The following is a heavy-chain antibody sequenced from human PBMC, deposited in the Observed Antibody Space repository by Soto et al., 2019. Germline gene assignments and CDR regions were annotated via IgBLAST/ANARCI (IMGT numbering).Heavy chain of an antibody. D-gene: IGHD1-26*01. V-gene: IGHV1-2*04. Sequence: QVQLVQSGAEVKKPGASVTVSCRASGDSFTGYYMHWVRQAPGQGLEWMGWINPNSGVTKYAQKFQGWVTMTRDTSMRPVYMELSRLRSADTAVYYCARESGGATATLDYYYFYMDVWGTGTTVTVSS. J-gene: IGHJ6*03. CDR3: ARESGGATATLDYYYFYMDV. CDR2: INPNSGVT. CDR1: GDSFTGYY.